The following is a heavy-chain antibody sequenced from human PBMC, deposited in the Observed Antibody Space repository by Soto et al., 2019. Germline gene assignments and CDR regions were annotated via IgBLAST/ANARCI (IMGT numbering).Heavy chain of an antibody. D-gene: IGHD2-8*02. V-gene: IGHV4-34*01. CDR1: GGSFSGYY. Sequence: QVQLQQWGAGLLKPSETLSLTCAVYGGSFSGYYWSWIRQPPGKGLEWIGEINHSGSTNYNPSLKSRVTISVDTAKNQFSLKLSSVTAADTALYYCARVESGGDYWGQGTLVTVSS. CDR2: INHSGST. J-gene: IGHJ4*02. CDR3: ARVESGGDY.